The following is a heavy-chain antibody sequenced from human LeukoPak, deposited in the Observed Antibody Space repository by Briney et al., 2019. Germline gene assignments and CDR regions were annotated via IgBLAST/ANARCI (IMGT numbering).Heavy chain of an antibody. Sequence: PGRSLRLSCAASGFTFDDYAMHWVRQALGKGLEWVSGISWNSGSIGYADSVKGRFTISRDNAKNSLYLQMNSLRAEDTALYYCAKDGRGYAFDIWGQGTMVTVSS. V-gene: IGHV3-9*01. D-gene: IGHD3-10*01. CDR3: AKDGRGYAFDI. CDR2: ISWNSGSI. J-gene: IGHJ3*02. CDR1: GFTFDDYA.